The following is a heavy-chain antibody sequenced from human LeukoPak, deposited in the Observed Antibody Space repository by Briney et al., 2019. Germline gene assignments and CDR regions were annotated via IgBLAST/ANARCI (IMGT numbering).Heavy chain of an antibody. D-gene: IGHD3-22*01. CDR3: AKEGRYYYDSSGSLGY. CDR2: ISGSGGST. CDR1: GFTFSSFA. J-gene: IGHJ4*02. V-gene: IGHV3-23*01. Sequence: GGSLRLSCAASGFTFSSFAMSWVRQAPGKGLEWVSAISGSGGSTYYADSVKGRFTISRDNSKNTLYLQMNSLRAEDTAVYYCAKEGRYYYDSSGSLGYWGQGTLVTVSS.